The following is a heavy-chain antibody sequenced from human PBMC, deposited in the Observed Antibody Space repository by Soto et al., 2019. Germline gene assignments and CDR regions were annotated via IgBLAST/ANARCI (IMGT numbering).Heavy chain of an antibody. J-gene: IGHJ6*02. CDR2: IIPIIDIP. V-gene: IGHV1-69*02. Sequence: QVQLVQSGAEVKKPGSSVKVSCKASGGTFSRYTFTWVRQAPGQGLEWMGRIIPIIDIPNYAQNFLGRVTITADKSTSTAYMELSSLTSDDTAVYYCASHFTGVLVLGTSPPGGDNYGWDVWGQGTTVTFSS. CDR1: GGTFSRYT. CDR3: ASHFTGVLVLGTSPPGGDNYGWDV. D-gene: IGHD2-8*02.